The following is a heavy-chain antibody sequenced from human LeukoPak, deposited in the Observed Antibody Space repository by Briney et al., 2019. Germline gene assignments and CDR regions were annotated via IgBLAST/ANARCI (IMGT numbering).Heavy chain of an antibody. D-gene: IGHD2-2*01. CDR3: ARGPYCSSTSCKGSFDY. J-gene: IGHJ4*02. CDR1: GGSISSGSYY. CDR2: IYTSGST. V-gene: IGHV4-61*02. Sequence: SQTLSLTCTVSGGSISSGSYYWSRIRQPAGKGLEWIGRIYTSGSTNYNPSLKSRVTISVDTSKNQFSLKLSSVTAADTAVYYCARGPYCSSTSCKGSFDYWGQGTLVTVSS.